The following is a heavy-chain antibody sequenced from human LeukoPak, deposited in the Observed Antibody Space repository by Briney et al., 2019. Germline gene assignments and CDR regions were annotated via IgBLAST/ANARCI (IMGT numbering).Heavy chain of an antibody. Sequence: PGGSLRLSCAASGFTFDDYAMHWVRQAPGKGLEWVSGISWNSGSIGYADSVKGRFTISRDNAKNSLYLQMNSLRAEDTALYYCAKDKTAAAGTGAAAFDIWGQGTMATVSS. D-gene: IGHD6-13*01. CDR3: AKDKTAAAGTGAAAFDI. V-gene: IGHV3-9*01. CDR1: GFTFDDYA. CDR2: ISWNSGSI. J-gene: IGHJ3*02.